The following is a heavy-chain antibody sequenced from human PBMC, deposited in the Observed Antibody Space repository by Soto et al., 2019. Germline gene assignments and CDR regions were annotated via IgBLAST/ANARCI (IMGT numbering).Heavy chain of an antibody. CDR1: GGSISSYY. V-gene: IGHV4-59*01. CDR3: ARGLRSGKPEYFQH. J-gene: IGHJ1*01. D-gene: IGHD1-26*01. CDR2: IYYSGST. Sequence: PSETLCLTCTVSGGSISSYYWSGIRQPPGKGLEWIGYIYYSGSTNYNPSLKSRVTISVDTSKNQFSLKLSSVTAADTAVYYCARGLRSGKPEYFQHWGQGTLVTVS.